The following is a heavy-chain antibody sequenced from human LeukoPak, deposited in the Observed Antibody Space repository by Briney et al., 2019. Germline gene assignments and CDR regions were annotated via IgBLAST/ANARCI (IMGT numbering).Heavy chain of an antibody. D-gene: IGHD2-2*01. CDR1: GFTFSSYG. J-gene: IGHJ4*02. CDR2: IRYDGSNK. Sequence: PGGSLRLSCAASGFTFSSYGMHWVRQAPGKGLEWVAFIRYDGSNKYYADSVKGRFTISRDNSKNTLYLQMNSLRAEDTAMYYCAKSEVPAAMGYYFDYWGQGTLVTVSS. CDR3: AKSEVPAAMGYYFDY. V-gene: IGHV3-30*02.